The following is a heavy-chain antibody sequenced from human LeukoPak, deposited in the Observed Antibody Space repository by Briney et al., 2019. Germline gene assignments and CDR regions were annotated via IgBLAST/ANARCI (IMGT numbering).Heavy chain of an antibody. J-gene: IGHJ6*03. CDR2: IYYSGST. D-gene: IGHD3-10*01. CDR3: ARGVPYGSGSRYYRDV. CDR1: GGSISSYY. V-gene: IGHV4-59*01. Sequence: ASETLSLTCTVSGGSISSYYWSWIRQPPGKGLEWIGYIYYSGSTNYNPSLKSRVTISVDTSKNQFSLKLSSVTAADTAVYYCARGVPYGSGSRYYRDVWGKGTTVTVSS.